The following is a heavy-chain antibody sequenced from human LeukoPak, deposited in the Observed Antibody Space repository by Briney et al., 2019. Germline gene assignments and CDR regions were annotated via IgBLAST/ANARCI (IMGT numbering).Heavy chain of an antibody. V-gene: IGHV1-2*06. J-gene: IGHJ5*02. D-gene: IGHD2-2*03. CDR2: HNPNSGGT. CDR1: EYTFTDYY. CDR3: AREAGTGYCTSISCYSLGFDP. Sequence: ASVKVSCKASEYTFTDYYIYWVRQAPGQGLELVGRHNPNSGGTNYAQKFQGRVTMTRDTSISTAYMELSRLRSDDTAVYYCAREAGTGYCTSISCYSLGFDPWGQGTLVTVSS.